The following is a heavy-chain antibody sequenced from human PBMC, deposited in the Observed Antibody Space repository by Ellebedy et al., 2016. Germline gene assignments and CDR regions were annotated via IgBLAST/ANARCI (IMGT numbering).Heavy chain of an antibody. V-gene: IGHV3-48*02. J-gene: IGHJ6*02. CDR3: AREGLVWYGMDV. Sequence: GGSLRLXCGASGFTFSSYSMNWVRQAPGKGLEWVSYSSSHTASTYYADSVKGRFTISRDNAKNSLYLQMNSLRDEDTAVYYFAREGLVWYGMDVWGQGTTVTVSS. CDR1: GFTFSSYS. D-gene: IGHD3-3*01. CDR2: SSSHTAST.